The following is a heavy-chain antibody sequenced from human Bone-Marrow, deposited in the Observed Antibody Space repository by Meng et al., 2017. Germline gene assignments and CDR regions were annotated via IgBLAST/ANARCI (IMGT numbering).Heavy chain of an antibody. J-gene: IGHJ4*02. D-gene: IGHD1-26*01. CDR2: IYYSGCT. Sequence: GSLRLSCTVSGGSISSYYWGWIRQPPGKGLEWIGSIYYSGCTSYNPSLKRRVTISVDTSKNQFSLKLSSVTAADTAVYYCARVFRKLLDYWGQGTLVTVSS. V-gene: IGHV4-39*07. CDR1: GGSISSYY. CDR3: ARVFRKLLDY.